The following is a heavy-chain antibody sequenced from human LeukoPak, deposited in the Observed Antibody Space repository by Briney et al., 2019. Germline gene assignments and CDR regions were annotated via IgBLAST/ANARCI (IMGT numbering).Heavy chain of an antibody. CDR1: GGFITGYY. CDR3: ARASSSGWYADS. CDR2: ISYSGST. D-gene: IGHD6-19*01. Sequence: SETLSLTCIVSGGFITGYYWSWIRQPPGKGLEWIAYISYSGSTNYNPSLKSPVTISVDTSKNQFSLKLSSVTAADTAVYYCARASSSGWYADSWGQGTLVTVSS. V-gene: IGHV4-59*01. J-gene: IGHJ4*02.